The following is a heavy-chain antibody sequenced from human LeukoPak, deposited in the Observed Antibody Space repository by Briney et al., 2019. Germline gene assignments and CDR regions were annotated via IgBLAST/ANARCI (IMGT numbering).Heavy chain of an antibody. CDR2: FDPEDGET. V-gene: IGHV1-24*01. D-gene: IGHD3-16*02. Sequence: ASVKVSCKVSGYTLTELSMHWVRQAPGKGLEWMGGFDPEDGETIYAQKFQGRVTMTEDTSTDTAYMELSSLRSDDTAVYYCARDSAAGMFTFGGVIVTDAFDIWGQGTMVTVSS. J-gene: IGHJ3*02. CDR3: ARDSAAGMFTFGGVIVTDAFDI. CDR1: GYTLTELS.